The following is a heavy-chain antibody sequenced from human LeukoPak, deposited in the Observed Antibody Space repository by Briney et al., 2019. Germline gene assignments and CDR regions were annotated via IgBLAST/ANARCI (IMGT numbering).Heavy chain of an antibody. CDR2: IRTHNGDT. V-gene: IGHV1-18*01. Sequence: ASVKVSCKTSGYTFSSHGVTWVRRAPGQGLEWMGWIRTHNGDTDYAQNLQGRVTLTTDTSTNMVYMELRSLTSDDTAVYYCARVRYGDYQDALDIWGRGTMVIVS. J-gene: IGHJ3*02. CDR1: GYTFSSHG. CDR3: ARVRYGDYQDALDI. D-gene: IGHD2-21*02.